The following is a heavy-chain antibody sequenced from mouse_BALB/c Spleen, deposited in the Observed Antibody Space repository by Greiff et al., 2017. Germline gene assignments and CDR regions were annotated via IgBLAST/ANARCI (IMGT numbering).Heavy chain of an antibody. CDR1: GYSITSGYS. Sequence: EVKLMESGPDLVKPSQSLSLTCTVTGYSITSGYSWHWIRQFPGNKLEWMGYIHYSGSTNYNPSLKSRISITRDTSKNQFFLQLNSVTTEDTATYYCARRDGYLISPYAMDYWGQGTSVTVSS. D-gene: IGHD2-3*01. CDR3: ARRDGYLISPYAMDY. J-gene: IGHJ4*01. V-gene: IGHV3-1*02. CDR2: IHYSGST.